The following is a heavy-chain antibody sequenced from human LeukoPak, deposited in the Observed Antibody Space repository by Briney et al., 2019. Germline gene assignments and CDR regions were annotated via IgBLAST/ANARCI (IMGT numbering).Heavy chain of an antibody. CDR2: IKQDGSEK. V-gene: IGHV3-7*01. CDR1: GFTFSSYW. D-gene: IGHD3-16*02. J-gene: IGHJ4*02. CDR3: ARDPRNVWGSYRYDY. Sequence: GGSRRLSCAASGFTFSSYWMSWVRQAPGKGLEWVANIKQDGSEKYYVDSVKGRFTISRDNAKNSLYLQMNSLRAEDTAVYYCARDPRNVWGSYRYDYWGQGTLVTVSS.